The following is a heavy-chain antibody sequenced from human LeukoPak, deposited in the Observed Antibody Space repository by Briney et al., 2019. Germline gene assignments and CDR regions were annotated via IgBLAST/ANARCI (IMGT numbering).Heavy chain of an antibody. Sequence: GGSLRLSCAASGFTFSSYEMNWVRQAAGKGLEWVSYISSSGSTIYYADSVKGRFTISRDNAKNSLYLQMNSLRAEDTAVYYCARARRYYYDSSGYYYYYYYMDVWGKGTTVTVSS. V-gene: IGHV3-48*03. CDR1: GFTFSSYE. D-gene: IGHD3-22*01. J-gene: IGHJ6*03. CDR2: ISSSGSTI. CDR3: ARARRYYYDSSGYYYYYYYMDV.